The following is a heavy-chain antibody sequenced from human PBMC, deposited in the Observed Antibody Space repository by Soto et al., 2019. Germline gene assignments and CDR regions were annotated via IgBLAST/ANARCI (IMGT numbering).Heavy chain of an antibody. CDR2: ISSSSSTI. Sequence: GGALRVSCAASGFIFSRYSMNWVRQAPGKGLEWVSYISSSSSTIYYADSVKGRFTISRDNAKNSLYLQMNSLRDEDTAVYYCARSEASSYGMDVWGQGTTVTVSS. J-gene: IGHJ6*01. CDR3: ARSEASSYGMDV. V-gene: IGHV3-48*02. CDR1: GFIFSRYS. D-gene: IGHD2-2*01.